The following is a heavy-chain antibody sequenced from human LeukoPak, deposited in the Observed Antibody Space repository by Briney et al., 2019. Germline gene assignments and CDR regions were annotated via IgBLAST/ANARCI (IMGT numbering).Heavy chain of an antibody. CDR2: IRSKSNPYAT. J-gene: IGHJ4*02. Sequence: PGGSLKLSCAASGFTISGSPMHWVRQASVKGLEWVGHIRSKSNPYATAYAASVTGSFTISRDDSKNTVYLQMDSLKTEDTAVYYCSRQVLSVHDYWGQGILVTVSS. D-gene: IGHD3-10*02. V-gene: IGHV3-73*01. CDR3: SRQVLSVHDY. CDR1: GFTISGSP.